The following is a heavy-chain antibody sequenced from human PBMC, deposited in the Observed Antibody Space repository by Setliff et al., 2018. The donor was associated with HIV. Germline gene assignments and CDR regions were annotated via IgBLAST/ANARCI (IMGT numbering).Heavy chain of an antibody. CDR3: GGLRSDDTAVYYCARNYGADSNYFDY. J-gene: IGHJ4*02. CDR2: VHYTGNT. Sequence: SETLSLTCTVSGGSITSSTYYWGWIRQPPGKGLEWIGTVHYTGNTYHNPSLKSRVTISVEVSKNQISLKLTRDTSISTAYMELGGLRSDDTAVYYCARNYGADSNYFDYWGQGTLVTVSS. D-gene: IGHD4-17*01. V-gene: IGHV4-39*01. CDR1: GGSITSSTYY.